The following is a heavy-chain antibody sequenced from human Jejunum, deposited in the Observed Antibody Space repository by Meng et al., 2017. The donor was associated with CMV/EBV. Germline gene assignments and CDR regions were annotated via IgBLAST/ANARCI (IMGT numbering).Heavy chain of an antibody. CDR2: INQDGSEN. Sequence: YWMSWVRQAPGKGLEWVANINQDGSENYIVDSVKGRFTISRDNAKSSLYLQMSSLRAEDTAVYYCARDRCQNWNFGAHYYQGLDVWGQGTTVTVSS. V-gene: IGHV3-7*01. D-gene: IGHD1-7*01. CDR3: ARDRCQNWNFGAHYYQGLDV. CDR1: YW. J-gene: IGHJ6*02.